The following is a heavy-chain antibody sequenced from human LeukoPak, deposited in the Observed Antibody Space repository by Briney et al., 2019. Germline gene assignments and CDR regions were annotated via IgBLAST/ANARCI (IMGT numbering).Heavy chain of an antibody. D-gene: IGHD2-8*01. CDR3: ARDPNGDYIGAFDI. Sequence: PGGSLRLSCAASGFTLSTYAMTWVRQAPGQGPEWVSSIRGSGGSTFYADSVKGRFTISRDNTRNTLYLQMNSLRTEDTALYYCARDPNGDYIGAFDIWGQGIMVTVSS. CDR2: IRGSGGST. J-gene: IGHJ3*02. CDR1: GFTLSTYA. V-gene: IGHV3-23*01.